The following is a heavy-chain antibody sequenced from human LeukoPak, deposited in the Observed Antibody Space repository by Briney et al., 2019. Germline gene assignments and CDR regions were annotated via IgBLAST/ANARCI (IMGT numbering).Heavy chain of an antibody. Sequence: SETLSLTCTVSGGSISSYYWCWIRQPPGKGLEWIGYIYYSGSTSYNPSLKSRVTISVDTSKNQFSLKLSSVTAADTAVYYCARVSSPSSYGSGTYSNYFDYWGQGTLVTVSS. D-gene: IGHD3-10*01. V-gene: IGHV4-59*12. J-gene: IGHJ4*02. CDR3: ARVSSPSSYGSGTYSNYFDY. CDR1: GGSISSYY. CDR2: IYYSGST.